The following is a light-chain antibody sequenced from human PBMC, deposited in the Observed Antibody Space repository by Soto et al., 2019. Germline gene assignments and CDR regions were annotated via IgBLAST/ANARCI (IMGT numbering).Light chain of an antibody. V-gene: IGKV4-1*01. CDR2: WAS. CDR1: QSVLYSSNNKNY. Sequence: DIVMTQSPDSLAVSLGERATINCKSSQSVLYSSNNKNYVAWYQQKPGQPPKLLIYWASTRESGVPDRFSGSGSWTDFTPTISSLQAEDVAVYYCQQYYSTPRTFGQGTKVEIK. J-gene: IGKJ1*01. CDR3: QQYYSTPRT.